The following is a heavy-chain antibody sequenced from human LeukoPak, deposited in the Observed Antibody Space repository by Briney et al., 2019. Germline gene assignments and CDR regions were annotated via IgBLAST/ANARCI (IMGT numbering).Heavy chain of an antibody. CDR2: ISSGGTTT. V-gene: IGHV3-48*01. J-gene: IGHJ5*02. CDR3: TRDVCTTTSCFGNWFDP. Sequence: GGSLRLSCAASGFYFSTYGMDWVRQAPGKGLEWVSYISSGGTTTYYAESVKGRFTISRDNAKNSLSLQMNNLRAEDTAVYYCTRDVCTTTSCFGNWFDPWGQGTLVTVSS. D-gene: IGHD2-2*01. CDR1: GFYFSTYG.